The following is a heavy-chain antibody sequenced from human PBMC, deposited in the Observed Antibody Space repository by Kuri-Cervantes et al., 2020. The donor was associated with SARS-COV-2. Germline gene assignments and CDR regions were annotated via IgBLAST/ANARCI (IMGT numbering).Heavy chain of an antibody. D-gene: IGHD3-3*01. CDR3: ARRYTDVLGFLEWPGKTQYYYYIDV. Sequence: ETLSLTCAASGFTFKSYAMNWVRQAPGKGLEWVAKIKEDGSGQYYVDSVKGRFTISRDNAKNTLYLQMNSLRAEDTAVYYCARRYTDVLGFLEWPGKTQYYYYIDVWGKGTTVTVSS. J-gene: IGHJ6*03. CDR2: IKEDGSGQ. CDR1: GFTFKSYA. V-gene: IGHV3-7*03.